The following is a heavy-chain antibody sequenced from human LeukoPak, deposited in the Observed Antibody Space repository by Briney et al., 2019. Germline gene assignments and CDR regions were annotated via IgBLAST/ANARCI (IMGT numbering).Heavy chain of an antibody. J-gene: IGHJ4*02. CDR3: ARDRGATGDLLD. CDR2: IYYSGST. Sequence: PSETLSLTCTVSGGSISSGGYYWSWIRQHPGKGLEWIGYIYYSGSTYYNPSLKSRVTISVDTSKNQFSLKLSSVTAADTAVYYCARDRGATGDLLDWGQGTLVTVSS. D-gene: IGHD7-27*01. CDR1: GGSISSGGYY. V-gene: IGHV4-31*03.